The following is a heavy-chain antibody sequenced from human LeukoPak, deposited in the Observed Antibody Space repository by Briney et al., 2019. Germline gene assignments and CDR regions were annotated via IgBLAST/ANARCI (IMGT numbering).Heavy chain of an antibody. CDR2: INPSGGSS. J-gene: IGHJ5*02. Sequence: ASVKVSCKTSGYTFTNYYMHWVRQAPGQGLQWMGVINPSGGSSTYAQKFQGRVTMTRDTSTSTVYMELSSLRSEDTAVYYCARDPGINWFDPWGQGTLVTVSS. D-gene: IGHD2/OR15-2a*01. CDR1: GYTFTNYY. V-gene: IGHV1-46*01. CDR3: ARDPGINWFDP.